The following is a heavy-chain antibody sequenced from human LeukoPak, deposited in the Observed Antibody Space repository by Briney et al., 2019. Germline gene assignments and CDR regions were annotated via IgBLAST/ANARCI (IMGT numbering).Heavy chain of an antibody. CDR1: GYTFSSYA. CDR3: AKDLSAYNDKSGYSDH. D-gene: IGHD3-22*01. J-gene: IGHJ5*02. CDR2: ISGSGAST. Sequence: GGSLRLSCAASGYTFSSYAMNWVRQAPGKGLEWVSAISGSGASTFYADSVKGRFTISRDNSKNTLYLQMNNLRAEDTAVYYCAKDLSAYNDKSGYSDHWGQGTLVTVSS. V-gene: IGHV3-23*01.